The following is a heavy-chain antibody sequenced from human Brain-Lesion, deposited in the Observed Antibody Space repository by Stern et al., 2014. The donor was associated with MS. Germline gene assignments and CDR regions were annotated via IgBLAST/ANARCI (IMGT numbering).Heavy chain of an antibody. CDR3: ARGRVVPGFQYYATDV. CDR2: IFNGGSP. CDR1: GGSISSGGYY. D-gene: IGHD2-2*01. Sequence: QVQLQESGPGLVKPSQTLSLSCTVSGGSISSGGYYWSWIRQPAGKGLEWIGRIFNGGSPSYNPSLKSRVPISIDTSKTQFSLRLTSMTAADTAVYYCARGRVVPGFQYYATDVWGQGTTVIVSS. J-gene: IGHJ6*02. V-gene: IGHV4-61*02.